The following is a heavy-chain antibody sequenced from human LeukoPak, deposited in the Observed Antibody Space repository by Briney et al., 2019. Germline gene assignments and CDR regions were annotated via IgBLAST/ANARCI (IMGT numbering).Heavy chain of an antibody. CDR1: GYTFTGYY. CDR3: ARALSLVARGPYYYGMDV. J-gene: IGHJ6*02. V-gene: IGHV1-2*02. CDR2: INPQSGGT. Sequence: ASVKVSCKASGYTFTGYYIHWVRQAPGQGLEWMGWINPQSGGTNYAQRFQGSVTMTRDTSISTAYMELSRLRSDDTAVYYCARALSLVARGPYYYGMDVWGQGTTVTVSS. D-gene: IGHD6-6*01.